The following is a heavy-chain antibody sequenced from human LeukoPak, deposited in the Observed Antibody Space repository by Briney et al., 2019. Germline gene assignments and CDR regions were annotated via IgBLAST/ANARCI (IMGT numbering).Heavy chain of an antibody. Sequence: GGSLRLSCVASGFTFTSYWMSWVRQAPGKGLEWVANIKQDGSEKYYLDSLEGGFTISRDNAKNSVYLQINRLGAEDTAVYYCARRGTIAVPVFWFDPWGQGTLVIVSS. V-gene: IGHV3-7*01. CDR2: IKQDGSEK. CDR3: ARRGTIAVPVFWFDP. J-gene: IGHJ5*02. CDR1: GFTFTSYW. D-gene: IGHD6-19*01.